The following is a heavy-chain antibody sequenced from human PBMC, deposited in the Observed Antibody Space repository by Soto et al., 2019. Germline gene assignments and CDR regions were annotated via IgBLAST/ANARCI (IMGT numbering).Heavy chain of an antibody. D-gene: IGHD3-16*01. Sequence: ASVKVSCKASGGTFSSYAISWVRQAPGQGLEWMGGIIPIFGTANYAQKFQGRVTITADESTSTAYMELSSLRSEDMAVYYCARLVELGTNDAFDIWGQGTMVTVSS. V-gene: IGHV1-69*13. CDR3: ARLVELGTNDAFDI. CDR2: IIPIFGTA. J-gene: IGHJ3*02. CDR1: GGTFSSYA.